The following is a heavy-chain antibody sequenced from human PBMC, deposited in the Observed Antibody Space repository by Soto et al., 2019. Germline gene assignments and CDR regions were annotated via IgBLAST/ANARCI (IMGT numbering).Heavy chain of an antibody. V-gene: IGHV3-74*01. J-gene: IGHJ6*02. CDR3: TRDGGGNFYYGMDV. Sequence: EVQLVESGGGLVQPGGSLRLSCAASGFTFNTYWMHWVRQAPGKGLVWVSRINSNGSTTTYADSVKGRFTISRDNAKNTLYLQMNSLRAEDTAMYFCTRDGGGNFYYGMDVWGQGTTVTVSS. D-gene: IGHD2-15*01. CDR1: GFTFNTYW. CDR2: INSNGSTT.